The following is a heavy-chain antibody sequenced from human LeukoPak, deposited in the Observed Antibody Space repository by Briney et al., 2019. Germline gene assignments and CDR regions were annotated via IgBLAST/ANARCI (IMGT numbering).Heavy chain of an antibody. CDR2: INHSGST. V-gene: IGHV4-34*01. CDR1: GGSFSGYY. Sequence: SETLSLTCAVYGGSFSGYYWSWIRQPPGKGLEWIGEINHSGSTNYNPSLKSRVTISVDTSKDQFSLKLSSVTAADTAVYYCARDPVGAIPDAFDIWGQGTMVTVSS. CDR3: ARDPVGAIPDAFDI. D-gene: IGHD1-26*01. J-gene: IGHJ3*02.